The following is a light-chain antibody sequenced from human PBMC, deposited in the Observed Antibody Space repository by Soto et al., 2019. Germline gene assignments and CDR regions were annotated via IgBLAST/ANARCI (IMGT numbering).Light chain of an antibody. CDR1: KSISSW. CDR3: HQYNSYSWT. V-gene: IGKV1-5*01. J-gene: IGKJ1*01. CDR2: DAS. Sequence: DIQMTQSPSTLSASVGDRVTITCRASKSISSWLAWYQQKPGKAPKLLIYDASSLESGVPSRFSGSGSGTEFTLPISSLQPDDFATYYCHQYNSYSWTFGQGTKVEIK.